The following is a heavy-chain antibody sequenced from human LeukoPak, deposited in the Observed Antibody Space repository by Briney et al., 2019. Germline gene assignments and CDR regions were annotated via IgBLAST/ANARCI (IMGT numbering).Heavy chain of an antibody. CDR3: AKVQSYYGILTGDPFDY. Sequence: GGSLRLSSAASGFTFNSHGMHWVRQGPGKGPEWVAFVVYDGGYKYYADSVKGRFTISRDNSKNTLFLQMNSLRTEDTAVYYCAKVQSYYGILTGDPFDYWGQGTLLTVSS. V-gene: IGHV3-30*02. J-gene: IGHJ4*02. D-gene: IGHD3-9*01. CDR2: VVYDGGYK. CDR1: GFTFNSHG.